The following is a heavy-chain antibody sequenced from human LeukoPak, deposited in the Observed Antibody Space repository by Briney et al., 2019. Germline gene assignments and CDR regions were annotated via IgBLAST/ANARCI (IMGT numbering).Heavy chain of an antibody. V-gene: IGHV1-18*01. J-gene: IGHJ4*02. CDR1: GCTFTSYG. D-gene: IGHD1-26*01. CDR2: ISTYNGNT. Sequence: ASVKVSCKASGCTFTSYGISWVRQAPGQGLEWMGWISTYNGNTNYAQKLQGRVTMTTDTSTSTAYMELRSMRSDDTAVYYCARVSEYSGKHDYWGQGTLVTVSS. CDR3: ARVSEYSGKHDY.